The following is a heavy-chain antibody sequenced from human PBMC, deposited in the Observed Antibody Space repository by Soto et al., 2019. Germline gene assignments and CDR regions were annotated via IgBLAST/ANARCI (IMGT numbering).Heavy chain of an antibody. J-gene: IGHJ5*02. V-gene: IGHV4-38-2*01. D-gene: IGHD2-21*01. Sequence: PSETLSLTCAVSGYSIRNGYYWGWIRQPPGKGPEWIGTIYHSGSTYYNPSLKSRVTISVDASENHFSLKLSSVTAADTAVYYCARVGPYCGGECYSPPPWGQGTLVTVSS. CDR1: GYSIRNGYY. CDR2: IYHSGST. CDR3: ARVGPYCGGECYSPPP.